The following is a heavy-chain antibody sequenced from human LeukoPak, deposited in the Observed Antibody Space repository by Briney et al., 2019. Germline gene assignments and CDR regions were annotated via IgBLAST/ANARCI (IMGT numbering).Heavy chain of an antibody. CDR3: ASPDPTYYDFWSGYLLIGGYYMDV. J-gene: IGHJ6*03. D-gene: IGHD3-3*01. V-gene: IGHV3-23*01. Sequence: SGGSLRLSCAASGFTFSSYAMSWVRQAPGRGLEWVSAISGSGGSTYYADSVKGRFTISRDNSKNTLYLQMNSLRAEDTAVYYCASPDPTYYDFWSGYLLIGGYYMDVWGKGTTVTVSS. CDR1: GFTFSSYA. CDR2: ISGSGGST.